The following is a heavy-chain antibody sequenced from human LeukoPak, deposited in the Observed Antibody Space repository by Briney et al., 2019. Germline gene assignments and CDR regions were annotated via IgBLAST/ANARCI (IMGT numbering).Heavy chain of an antibody. V-gene: IGHV3-74*01. CDR1: GFIFSSYW. D-gene: IGHD2-2*01. J-gene: IGHJ4*02. CDR3: ARRVVVPAAPYYFDY. CDR2: INSDGSST. Sequence: GGSLRLSCAASGFIFSSYWMHWVRQAPGKGLVWVSRINSDGSSTSYADSVKGRFTISRDNARNTLYLQMNSLRAEDTAVYYCARRVVVPAAPYYFDYWGQGTLVTVSS.